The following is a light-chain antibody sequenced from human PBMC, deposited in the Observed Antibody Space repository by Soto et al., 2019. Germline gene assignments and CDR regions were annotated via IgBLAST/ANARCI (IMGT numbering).Light chain of an antibody. J-gene: IGKJ1*01. Sequence: EIVMTQSQATLSVSPGERATLSCRASQSVSSYLAWYQQKPGHAPRLLIYGASTRATGIPARFSRSGSGTEFTLTISSLQSEDFAVYYCQQYNNWPPWTFGQGTKVEIK. CDR1: QSVSSY. CDR2: GAS. V-gene: IGKV3-15*01. CDR3: QQYNNWPPWT.